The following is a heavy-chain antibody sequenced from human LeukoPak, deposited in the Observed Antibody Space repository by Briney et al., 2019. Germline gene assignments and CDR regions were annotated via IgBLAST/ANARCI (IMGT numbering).Heavy chain of an antibody. Sequence: MASETLSLTCAVYGGSFSGYYWSWIRQPPGKGLEWIGEINHSGSTNYNPSLKSRVTISVGTSKNQFSLKLSSVTAADTAVYYCARRLVWGQYYFDYWGQGTLVTASS. CDR2: INHSGST. V-gene: IGHV4-34*01. CDR3: ARRLVWGQYYFDY. J-gene: IGHJ4*02. D-gene: IGHD6-6*01. CDR1: GGSFSGYY.